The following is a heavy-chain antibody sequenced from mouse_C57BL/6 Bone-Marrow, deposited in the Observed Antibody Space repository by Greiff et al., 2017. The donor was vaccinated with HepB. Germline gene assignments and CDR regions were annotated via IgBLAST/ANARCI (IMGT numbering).Heavy chain of an antibody. D-gene: IGHD1-1*01. CDR2: IDPSDSET. Sequence: QVQLQQPGAELVRPGSSVKLSCKASGYTFTSYWMHWVKQRPIQGLEWIGNIDPSDSETHYNQKFKDKATLTVDKSSSTAYMQLSSLTSEDSAVYYCARAHCGSSVDYWGQGTTLTVSS. CDR1: GYTFTSYW. V-gene: IGHV1-52*01. CDR3: ARAHCGSSVDY. J-gene: IGHJ2*01.